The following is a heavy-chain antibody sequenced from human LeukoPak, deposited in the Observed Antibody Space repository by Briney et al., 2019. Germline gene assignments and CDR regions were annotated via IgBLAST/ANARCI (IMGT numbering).Heavy chain of an antibody. CDR3: ARGRMKGSLVYMDV. CDR2: MNPNSGNT. J-gene: IGHJ6*03. D-gene: IGHD2-15*01. V-gene: IGHV1-8*01. Sequence: ASVKVSCKASGYTFTSYDINWVRQATGQGLEWRGWMNPNSGNTGYAQKFQGRVTMTRNTSITTAYMELSSLRSEDTAVYYCARGRMKGSLVYMDVWGKGTTVTVSS. CDR1: GYTFTSYD.